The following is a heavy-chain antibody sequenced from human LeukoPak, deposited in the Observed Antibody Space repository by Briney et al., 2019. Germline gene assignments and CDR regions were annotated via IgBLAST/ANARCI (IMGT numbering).Heavy chain of an antibody. CDR1: GYTFTGYY. CDR3: ARVAVPYYYDSSGYLTYFDY. V-gene: IGHV1-2*02. D-gene: IGHD3-22*01. J-gene: IGHJ4*02. Sequence: GASVKVSCKASGYTFTGYYMHWVRQAPGQGLEWMAWINPNSGGTNYAQKFQGRVTMTRDTSISTAYMELSRLRSDDTAVYYCARVAVPYYYDSSGYLTYFDYWGQGTLVTVSS. CDR2: INPNSGGT.